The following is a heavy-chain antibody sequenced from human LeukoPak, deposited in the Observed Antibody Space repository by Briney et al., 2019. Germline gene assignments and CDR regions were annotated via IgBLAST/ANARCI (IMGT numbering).Heavy chain of an antibody. D-gene: IGHD6-19*01. V-gene: IGHV1-2*02. CDR3: ARDRLAVAGGGFDY. CDR2: INPNSGGT. CDR1: GYTFTGYY. J-gene: IGHJ4*02. Sequence: ASVKVSCKASGYTFTGYYMHWVRQAPGQGLEWMGWINPNSGGTNYAQKFQGRVTMTRDTSISTAYMELSRLRSDDKAVYYCARDRLAVAGGGFDYWGQGTLVTVSS.